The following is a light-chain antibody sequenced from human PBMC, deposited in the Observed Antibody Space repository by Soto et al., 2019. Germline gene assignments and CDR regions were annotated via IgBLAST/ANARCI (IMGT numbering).Light chain of an antibody. V-gene: IGKV1-13*02. Sequence: AIPLTQSPSSLSASVGDRVTITCRASQGISSALAWYQQKPGKAPKLLIYDASSLESGVPSRFSGSGSGTDFTLTISSLQPEDFATYYCQQFITFGGGTKVEIK. CDR2: DAS. J-gene: IGKJ4*01. CDR1: QGISSA. CDR3: QQFIT.